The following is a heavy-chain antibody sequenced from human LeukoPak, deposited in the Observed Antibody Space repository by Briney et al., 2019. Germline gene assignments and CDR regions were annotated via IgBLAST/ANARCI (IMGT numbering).Heavy chain of an antibody. D-gene: IGHD6-13*01. CDR1: GGSISSYY. J-gene: IGHJ6*02. CDR3: ARFHSSSWYRALDYYYGMDV. Sequence: SETLSLTCTVSGGSISSYYWSWIRQPPGKGLEWIGHIYYSGSTNYNPSLKSRVTISVDTSKNQFSLKLSSVTAADTAVYYCARFHSSSWYRALDYYYGMDVWGQGTTVTVSS. V-gene: IGHV4-59*08. CDR2: IYYSGST.